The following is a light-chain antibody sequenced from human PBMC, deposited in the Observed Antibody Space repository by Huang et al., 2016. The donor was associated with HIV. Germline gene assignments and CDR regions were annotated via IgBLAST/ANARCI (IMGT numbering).Light chain of an antibody. CDR2: GVS. J-gene: IGKJ3*01. CDR3: QYYGTSPL. V-gene: IGKV3-20*01. CDR1: RTITGGY. Sequence: EIVLTQFSGTLSSSPGERATLSCRASRTITGGYLAWYQQRPGQSPRLLVYGVSGRDTGIPDRFSGSGSGTDFTLTSTRLEPEDFEVYYCQYYGTSPLFGPGTTVDIK.